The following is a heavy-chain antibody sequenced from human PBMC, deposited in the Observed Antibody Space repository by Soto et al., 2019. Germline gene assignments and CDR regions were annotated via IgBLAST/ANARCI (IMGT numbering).Heavy chain of an antibody. V-gene: IGHV3-23*01. CDR3: AKKGYCTSDACYAFDY. CDR1: GFPLTAYA. D-gene: IGHD2-8*01. Sequence: GGSLRLSCAASGFPLTAYAMSWVRQAPGKGLEWVSAISSSGAGTFYADTVKGRFTISKDSSKNTLYLQMNSLRAEDTAIYYCAKKGYCTSDACYAFDYWGQGTLVTVSS. J-gene: IGHJ4*02. CDR2: ISSSGAGT.